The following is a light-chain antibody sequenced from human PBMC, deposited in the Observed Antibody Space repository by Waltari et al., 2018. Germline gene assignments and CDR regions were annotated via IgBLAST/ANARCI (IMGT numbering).Light chain of an antibody. CDR3: AAWDDSLSGLVV. CDR1: SSNIGSNY. V-gene: IGLV1-47*01. CDR2: RNN. Sequence: QSVLTPPPSASGTPGQRVTISCSGSSSNIGSNYVSWYQQPPGTDPKLLIYRNNQRPSGVPDRFSGSKSGTSASLAISGLRSEDEADYYCAAWDDSLSGLVVFGGGTKLTVL. J-gene: IGLJ2*01.